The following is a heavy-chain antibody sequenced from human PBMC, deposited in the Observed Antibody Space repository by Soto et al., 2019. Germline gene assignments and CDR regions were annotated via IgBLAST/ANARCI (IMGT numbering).Heavy chain of an antibody. CDR1: RGTLRSYA. V-gene: IGHV1-69*01. CDR2: IIPIFGTA. J-gene: IGHJ6*02. D-gene: IGHD6-25*01. CDR3: ARAGTAAGYYYYGMDV. Sequence: GAPLKVSRQASRGTLRSYAMCCVRQDQRQGLEWMGGIIPIFGTAKYGQKFQGRVTITADESTSTAYMELSSLRSEDTAVYYCARAGTAAGYYYYGMDVWGQGNTVSVSS.